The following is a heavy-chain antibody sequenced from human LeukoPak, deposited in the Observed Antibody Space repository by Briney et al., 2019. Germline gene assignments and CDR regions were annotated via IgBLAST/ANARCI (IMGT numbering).Heavy chain of an antibody. Sequence: PGGSLRLSCAASGFTFDDYAMHWVRQAPGKGLEWVSGISWNSGSIGYADSVKGRFTISRDNAKNSLYLQMNSLRAEDMALYYCAKSESRWLVRFFDYWGQGTLVTVSS. CDR3: AKSESRWLVRFFDY. CDR2: ISWNSGSI. D-gene: IGHD6-19*01. CDR1: GFTFDDYA. V-gene: IGHV3-9*03. J-gene: IGHJ4*02.